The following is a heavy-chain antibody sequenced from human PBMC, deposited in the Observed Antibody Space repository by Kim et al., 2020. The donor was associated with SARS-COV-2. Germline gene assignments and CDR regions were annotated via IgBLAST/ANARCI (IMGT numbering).Heavy chain of an antibody. CDR2: IYYSGNT. D-gene: IGHD3-16*02. Sequence: SETLSLTCTVSGGSISSSSYYWGWIRQPPGKGLEWIGSIYYSGNTYYNPSLKSRVTISVDTSKNQFSLKLSSVTAADTAVDFCARHSDANAIVSYLNYWG. V-gene: IGHV4-39*01. CDR1: GGSISSSSYY. CDR3: ARHSDANAIVSYLNY. J-gene: IGHJ4*01.